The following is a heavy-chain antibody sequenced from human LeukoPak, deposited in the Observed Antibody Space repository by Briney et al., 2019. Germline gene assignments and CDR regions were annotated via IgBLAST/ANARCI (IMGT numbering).Heavy chain of an antibody. CDR1: GGSISSSSYY. V-gene: IGHV4-39*07. Sequence: SETLSLTCTVSGGSISSSSYYWGWIRQPPGKGLEWIGSVYYSGSTYYNPSLKSRVTISVDRSKNQFSLKLSSVTAADTAVYYCARVPGWYNAFDIWGQGTMVTVSS. D-gene: IGHD6-19*01. J-gene: IGHJ3*02. CDR2: VYYSGST. CDR3: ARVPGWYNAFDI.